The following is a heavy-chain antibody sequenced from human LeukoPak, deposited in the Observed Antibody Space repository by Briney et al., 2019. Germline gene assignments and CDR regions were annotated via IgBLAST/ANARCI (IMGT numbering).Heavy chain of an antibody. V-gene: IGHV3-21*01. CDR2: ISPSSSYI. Sequence: GGSLTLSCAASGFSFSGYSINWVRQAPGKGLEWVSSISPSSSYIYYADSVKGRFTISRENAKNSLYLQMNSLRAEDTAVYYCARGRGCSSMSCYPDYWGQGTLVSVSS. J-gene: IGHJ4*02. D-gene: IGHD2-2*01. CDR1: GFSFSGYS. CDR3: ARGRGCSSMSCYPDY.